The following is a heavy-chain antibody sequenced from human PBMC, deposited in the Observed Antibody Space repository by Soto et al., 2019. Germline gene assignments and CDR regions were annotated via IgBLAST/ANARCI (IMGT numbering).Heavy chain of an antibody. Sequence: AAVKFSCKASGYTFTSYAMHWVRQAPGQRLEWMGWINAGNGNTKYSQKFQGRVTITRDTSASTAYMELSSLRSEDTAVYYCARPLRDYYDSSGYPNWFDPWGQGTLVTVSS. V-gene: IGHV1-3*01. CDR1: GYTFTSYA. CDR3: ARPLRDYYDSSGYPNWFDP. CDR2: INAGNGNT. D-gene: IGHD3-22*01. J-gene: IGHJ5*02.